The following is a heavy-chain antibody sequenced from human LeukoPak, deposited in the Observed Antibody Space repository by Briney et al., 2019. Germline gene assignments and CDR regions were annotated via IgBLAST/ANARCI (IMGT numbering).Heavy chain of an antibody. V-gene: IGHV4-34*01. CDR3: AGQIYGSDY. Sequence: SETLSLTCDVSGVSFSTYYWSWIRQSPEKGREWIGEVYHSGYTNYNPSLKGRVNISVAPSKNQFSLNLSCVTAAHTAGYYCAGQIYGSDYCGEGTLVTVYS. CDR2: VYHSGYT. J-gene: IGHJ4*02. D-gene: IGHD4-17*01. CDR1: GVSFSTYY.